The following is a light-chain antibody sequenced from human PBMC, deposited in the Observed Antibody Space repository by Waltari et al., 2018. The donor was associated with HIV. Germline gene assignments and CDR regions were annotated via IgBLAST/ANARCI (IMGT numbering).Light chain of an antibody. CDR3: QSYDISLSGYVV. Sequence: QSVLTQPPSVSVAPGQRVTISCTGTSSNIGAAYDVPRYQHLPGTAPKLLIYANTHRPSGVPDRVSGSKSGTSASLAITGLQAEDEAEYYCQSYDISLSGYVVFGGGTKLTVL. CDR1: SSNIGAAYD. CDR2: ANT. J-gene: IGLJ2*01. V-gene: IGLV1-40*01.